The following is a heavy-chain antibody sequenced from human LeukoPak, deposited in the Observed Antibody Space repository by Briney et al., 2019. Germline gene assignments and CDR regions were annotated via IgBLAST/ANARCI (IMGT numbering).Heavy chain of an antibody. Sequence: GGSLRLSCAASGFTFSNYGMHWVRQAPGKGLEWVAVISYDSVNKYYAGSVRGRFTTSRDNSKNTLYLQMNSLRADDTAMYHCAKDVGAASGRLNYFAHWGQGTLLTVSS. D-gene: IGHD2-15*01. J-gene: IGHJ4*02. CDR1: GFTFSNYG. V-gene: IGHV3-30*18. CDR2: ISYDSVNK. CDR3: AKDVGAASGRLNYFAH.